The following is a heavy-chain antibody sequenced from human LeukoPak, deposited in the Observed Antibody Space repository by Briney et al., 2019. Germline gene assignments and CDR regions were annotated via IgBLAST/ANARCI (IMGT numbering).Heavy chain of an antibody. J-gene: IGHJ4*02. CDR1: GGSMSSYD. Sequence: SETLSLTCSVSGGSMSSYDWSWIRQAPGKGREWIGYIYYSGSTVYNPSLKSRVTISLDRSNNQFSLRLRSVIAADTAVYYCVGEVARGFRFDYWGQGILVTVSS. CDR2: IYYSGST. V-gene: IGHV4-59*08. CDR3: VGEVARGFRFDY. D-gene: IGHD5-12*01.